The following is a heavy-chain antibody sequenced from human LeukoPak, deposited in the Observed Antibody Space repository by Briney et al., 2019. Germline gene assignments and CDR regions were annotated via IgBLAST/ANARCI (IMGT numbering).Heavy chain of an antibody. CDR3: AKELTEGTTSKNLDY. J-gene: IGHJ4*01. Sequence: GGSLRLSCAASGFTFSDYGMHWVRQAPGKGLEWVALIRYDGSNEYYADSVKGRFTISRDSSKSTLYLQMNSLRAEDTAVYYCAKELTEGTTSKNLDYWGQGTLVTVSS. D-gene: IGHD1-7*01. CDR1: GFTFSDYG. CDR2: IRYDGSNE. V-gene: IGHV3-30*02.